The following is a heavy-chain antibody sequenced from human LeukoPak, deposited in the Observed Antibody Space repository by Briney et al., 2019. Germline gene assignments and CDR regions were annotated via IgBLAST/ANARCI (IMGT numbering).Heavy chain of an antibody. CDR1: GGTFSSYA. J-gene: IGHJ4*02. D-gene: IGHD3-3*01. Sequence: GASVKVSCKASGGTFSSYAISWVRQAPGQGLEWMGGIIPIFGTANYAQKFQGRVTITTDESTSTAYMELSSLRSEDTAVYYCARAAHDFWSGYILGYWGQGTLVTVSP. V-gene: IGHV1-69*05. CDR2: IIPIFGTA. CDR3: ARAAHDFWSGYILGY.